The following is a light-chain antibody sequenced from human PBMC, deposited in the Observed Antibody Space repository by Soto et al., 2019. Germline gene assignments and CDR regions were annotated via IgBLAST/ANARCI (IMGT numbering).Light chain of an antibody. Sequence: QSALTQPASVSGSPGQSITISCTGTSSDVGGYNYVSWYQHHPGKAPTLMIYGVSNRPSGVSDRFSGSKSGNTASLTISGLQAEDEADYYCSSYSSSSTLVVFGGGTKLTVL. V-gene: IGLV2-14*03. CDR2: GVS. J-gene: IGLJ2*01. CDR1: SSDVGGYNY. CDR3: SSYSSSSTLVV.